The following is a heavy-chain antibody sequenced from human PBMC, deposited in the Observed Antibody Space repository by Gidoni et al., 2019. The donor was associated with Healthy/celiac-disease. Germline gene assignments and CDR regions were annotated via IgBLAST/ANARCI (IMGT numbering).Heavy chain of an antibody. CDR2: ISSSGSTI. CDR3: AREDIVVVPAAPWYFDY. Sequence: KGLEWVSYISSSGSTIYYADSVKGRFTISRDNAKNSLYLQMNSLRAEDTAVYYCAREDIVVVPAAPWYFDYWGQGTLVTVSS. D-gene: IGHD2-2*01. J-gene: IGHJ4*02. V-gene: IGHV3-11*04.